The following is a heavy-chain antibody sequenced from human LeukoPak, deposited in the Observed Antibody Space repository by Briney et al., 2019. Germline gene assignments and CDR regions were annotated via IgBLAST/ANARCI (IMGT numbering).Heavy chain of an antibody. CDR2: IYSGGST. V-gene: IGHV3-53*01. J-gene: IGHJ4*02. CDR1: GFTVSSNY. Sequence: QPGGSLRLSCAASGFTVSSNYMSWVRQAPGKGLEWVSVIYSGGSTYYADSVKGRFTISRDNAKTSVYLQMNSLRAEDTAVYYCARGRFSYDSTGYSSFYYWGQGTLVTVSS. D-gene: IGHD3-22*01. CDR3: ARGRFSYDSTGYSSFYY.